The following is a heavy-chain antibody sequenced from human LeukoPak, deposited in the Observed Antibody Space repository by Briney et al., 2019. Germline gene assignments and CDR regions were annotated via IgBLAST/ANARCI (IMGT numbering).Heavy chain of an antibody. CDR3: ARDPNAVAGLFDY. Sequence: ASVKVSCKASGGTFSSYAISWVRQAPGQGLEWMGIINPSDGSTSYAQKFQGRVTMTRDTSTSTVYMELSSLRSEDTAVYYCARDPNAVAGLFDYWGQGTLVTVSS. J-gene: IGHJ4*02. V-gene: IGHV1-46*03. CDR1: GGTFSSYA. CDR2: INPSDGST. D-gene: IGHD6-19*01.